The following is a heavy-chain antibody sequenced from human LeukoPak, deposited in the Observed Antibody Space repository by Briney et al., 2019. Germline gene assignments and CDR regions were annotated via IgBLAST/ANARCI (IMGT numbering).Heavy chain of an antibody. CDR1: GFTFSNYG. D-gene: IGHD3-3*01. J-gene: IGHJ6*03. Sequence: QAGGSLRLSCAASGFTFSNYGMHWVRQAPGKGLEWVAFVRYDESTKFYADSVKGRFTISRDNSKNTLYLQMNSLRAEDTAVYYCARRWVLEWPNHYYYMDVWGKGTTVTVSS. V-gene: IGHV3-30*02. CDR2: VRYDESTK. CDR3: ARRWVLEWPNHYYYMDV.